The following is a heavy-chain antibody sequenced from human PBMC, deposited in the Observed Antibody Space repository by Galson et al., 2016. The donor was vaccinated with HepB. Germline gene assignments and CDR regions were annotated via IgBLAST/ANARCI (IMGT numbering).Heavy chain of an antibody. CDR2: ISGSGGST. CDR1: GFTLRSYA. D-gene: IGHD6-19*01. Sequence: SLRLSCAASGFTLRSYAMSWVRQAPGKGLEWVSAISGSGGSTYYADSVKGRFTISRDNSKNTLYLQMDSLRAEDTAVYYCAKGSNGWTKFIDFWGQGTLVTVSS. V-gene: IGHV3-23*01. J-gene: IGHJ4*02. CDR3: AKGSNGWTKFIDF.